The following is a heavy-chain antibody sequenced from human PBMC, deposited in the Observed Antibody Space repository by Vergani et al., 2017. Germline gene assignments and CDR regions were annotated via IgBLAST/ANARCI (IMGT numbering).Heavy chain of an antibody. CDR2: ISSSSSTI. J-gene: IGHJ3*02. V-gene: IGHV3-48*01. CDR3: ARDWSIAAAGSAFDI. CDR1: GFTFSSYS. D-gene: IGHD6-13*01. Sequence: EVQLVESGGGLVQPGGSLRLSCAASGFTFSSYSMNWVRQAPGKGLEWVSYISSSSSTIYYADSVKGRFTISRDNAKISLYLQMNSLRAEDTAVYYCARDWSIAAAGSAFDIWGQGTMVTVSS.